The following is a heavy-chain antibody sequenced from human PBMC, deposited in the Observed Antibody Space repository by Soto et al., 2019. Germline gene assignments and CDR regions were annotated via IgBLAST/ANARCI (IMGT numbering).Heavy chain of an antibody. CDR1: GYTFTSYG. D-gene: IGHD3-3*01. CDR3: ARDGGYTSGLGYYYGMDV. V-gene: IGHV1-18*01. J-gene: IGHJ6*02. CDR2: ISAYNGNA. Sequence: ASVKVSWKASGYTFTSYGISWVRQAPGQGLEWMGWISAYNGNASYAQKLQGRVTMTTDTSTSTAYMELRSLRSDDTAVYYCARDGGYTSGLGYYYGMDVWGQGTTVTVSS.